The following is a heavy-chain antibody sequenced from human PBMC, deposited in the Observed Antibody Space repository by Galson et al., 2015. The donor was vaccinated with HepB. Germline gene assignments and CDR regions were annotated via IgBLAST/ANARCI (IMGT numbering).Heavy chain of an antibody. CDR3: ARWHSGMERKFLDY. Sequence: CAISGDSVSSNIVSWNWIRQSPSRGLEWLGRTYYRSKWYNEYEASVKSRITVNADTSKNQFTLKLNSVTPEDTAVYFCARWHSGMERKFLDYWGRGIPVTVSS. CDR1: GDSVSSNIVS. CDR2: TYYRSKWYN. J-gene: IGHJ4*02. D-gene: IGHD1-1*01. V-gene: IGHV6-1*01.